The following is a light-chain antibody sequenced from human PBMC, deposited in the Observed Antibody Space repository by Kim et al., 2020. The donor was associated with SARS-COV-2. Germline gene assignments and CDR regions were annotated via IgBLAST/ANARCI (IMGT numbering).Light chain of an antibody. J-gene: IGLJ3*02. CDR3: SSRGRSGNHWV. CDR1: SLREYY. V-gene: IGLV3-19*01. CDR2: GPN. Sequence: SSELTQDPAVSVALGQTVRMTCQGDSLREYYASWYQRKPGQAPAVVIYGPNSRPSVIPDRFSGSTSGNTAYLAITGAQAEDEADYYCSSRGRSGNHWVF.